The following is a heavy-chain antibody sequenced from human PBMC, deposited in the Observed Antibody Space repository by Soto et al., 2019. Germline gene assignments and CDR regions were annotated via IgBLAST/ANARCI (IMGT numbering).Heavy chain of an antibody. CDR3: ARAGYDSSGYYFYAMDV. D-gene: IGHD3-22*01. CDR1: GFILSGYD. V-gene: IGHV3-13*05. Sequence: SLRLSCVASGFILSGYDMHWVRQATGEGLEWVSAIGTAGDPYYSGSVKGRFTISRGNAENSVYLQMNSLRAGDTAVYYCARAGYDSSGYYFYAMDVWGPGTTVTVSS. CDR2: IGTAGDP. J-gene: IGHJ6*02.